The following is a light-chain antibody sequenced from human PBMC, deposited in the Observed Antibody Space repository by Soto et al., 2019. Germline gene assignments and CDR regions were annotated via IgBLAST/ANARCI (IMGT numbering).Light chain of an antibody. CDR3: QQYDNLPPYT. CDR1: QDISNY. CDR2: DAS. V-gene: IGKV1-33*01. J-gene: IGKJ2*01. Sequence: DIQMTQSPSSLSASVGDRVTITCQASQDISNYLNWYQQKPGKAPKLLIYDASNLEIGVPSRFSGSGSGTDFTFTISRLQPEDIATYYCQQYDNLPPYTFGQGTKLEIK.